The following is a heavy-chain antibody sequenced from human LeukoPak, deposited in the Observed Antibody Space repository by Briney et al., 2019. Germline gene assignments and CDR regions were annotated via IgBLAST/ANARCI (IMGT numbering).Heavy chain of an antibody. CDR2: ISGTGGST. CDR1: GFTFSTYA. D-gene: IGHD2-15*01. CDR3: ARDKDWAFEY. J-gene: IGHJ4*02. V-gene: IGHV3-23*01. Sequence: PGGSLRLSCAASGFTFSTYAMTWVRQAPGKGLEWVSLISGTGGSTYYADSVRGRFTISTDSAKNSLYLQMNSLRDEDTAVYYCARDKDWAFEYWGQGSLVTVSS.